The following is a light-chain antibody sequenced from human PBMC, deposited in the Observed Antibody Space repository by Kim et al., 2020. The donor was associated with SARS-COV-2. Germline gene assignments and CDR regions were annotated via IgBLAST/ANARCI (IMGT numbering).Light chain of an antibody. Sequence: EIVLTQSPATLSLSPGERATLSCRASQSVSSYLAWYQQKPGQAPRLLIYDASNRAAGVPARFSGSGSGTDFTLTIGSLEPEDVAVYYCQQCSDWPLTFGGGTKVEIK. J-gene: IGKJ4*01. CDR3: QQCSDWPLT. V-gene: IGKV3-11*01. CDR2: DAS. CDR1: QSVSSY.